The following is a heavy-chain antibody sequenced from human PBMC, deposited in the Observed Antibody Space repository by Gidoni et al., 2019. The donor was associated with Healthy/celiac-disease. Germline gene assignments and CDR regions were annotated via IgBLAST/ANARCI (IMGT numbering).Heavy chain of an antibody. CDR2: IYTSGST. CDR1: GGSISSGSYD. CDR3: ARGQQLGRGAFDI. D-gene: IGHD6-13*01. V-gene: IGHV4-61*02. J-gene: IGHJ3*02. Sequence: QVQLQESGPGLVKPSQTLSLTCTVSGGSISSGSYDWSWIRQPAGKGLEWIGRIYTSGSTNYNPSLKSRVTISVDTSKNQFSLKLSSVTAADTAVYYCARGQQLGRGAFDIWGQGTMVTVSS.